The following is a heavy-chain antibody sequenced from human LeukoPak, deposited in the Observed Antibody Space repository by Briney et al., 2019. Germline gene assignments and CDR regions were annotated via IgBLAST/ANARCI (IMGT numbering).Heavy chain of an antibody. CDR2: IYYSGST. Sequence: SETLSLTCTVSGGSISSYYWSWIRQPPGKGLEWIGYIYYSGSTNYNPSLKSRVTISVDTSKNQFSLKLSSVTAAGTAVYYCARTQAATSDYWGQGTLVTVSS. D-gene: IGHD2-15*01. CDR1: GGSISSYY. V-gene: IGHV4-59*12. CDR3: ARTQAATSDY. J-gene: IGHJ4*02.